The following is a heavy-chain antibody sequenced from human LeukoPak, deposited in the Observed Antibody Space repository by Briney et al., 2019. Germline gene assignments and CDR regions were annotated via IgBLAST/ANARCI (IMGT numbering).Heavy chain of an antibody. D-gene: IGHD4-11*01. CDR1: GFTFSSYA. Sequence: GGSLRLSCAASGFTFSSYAMSWVRQAPGKGLEYVALIKQGGSEIYHMDSVKGRFTISRDNAKNSLYLQMNSLRAEDTAVYYCARDISNYLFDYWGQGTLVTVSS. J-gene: IGHJ4*02. V-gene: IGHV3-7*01. CDR2: IKQGGSEI. CDR3: ARDISNYLFDY.